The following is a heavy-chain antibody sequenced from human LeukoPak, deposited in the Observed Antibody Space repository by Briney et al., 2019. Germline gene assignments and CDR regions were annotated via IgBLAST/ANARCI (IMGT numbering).Heavy chain of an antibody. J-gene: IGHJ4*02. CDR1: GGSISSYY. V-gene: IGHV4-59*12. CDR3: ARAGYDSSESFDY. CDR2: NYYSGST. Sequence: SETLSLTCTVSGGSISSYYWSWIRQPPGKGLEWIGSNYYSGSTYYNPSLKSRVTISVDTSKNQFSLKLSSVTAADTAVYYCARAGYDSSESFDYWGQGTLVTVSS. D-gene: IGHD3-22*01.